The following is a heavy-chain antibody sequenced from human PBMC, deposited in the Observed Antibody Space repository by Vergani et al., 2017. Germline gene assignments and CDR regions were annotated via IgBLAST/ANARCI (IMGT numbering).Heavy chain of an antibody. Sequence: QLQLQESGPGLVKPSETLSLTCTVSGGSISSSSYYWGWIRQPPGKGLEWIGSIYYSGSTYYNPSLKSRVTISVDTSKNQFSLKLSSVTAADTAVYYCARQGLDRITGTYYFDYWGQGTLVTVSS. D-gene: IGHD1-20*01. J-gene: IGHJ4*02. V-gene: IGHV4-39*01. CDR2: IYYSGST. CDR1: GGSISSSSYY. CDR3: ARQGLDRITGTYYFDY.